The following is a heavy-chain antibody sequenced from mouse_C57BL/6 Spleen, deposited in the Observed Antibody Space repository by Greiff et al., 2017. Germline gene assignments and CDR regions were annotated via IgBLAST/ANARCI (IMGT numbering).Heavy chain of an antibody. CDR1: GFSLTSYG. V-gene: IGHV2-2*01. J-gene: IGHJ4*01. D-gene: IGHD2-3*01. CDR2: IWSGGST. Sequence: VKLQESGPGLVQPSQSLSITCTVSGFSLTSYGVHWVRQSPGKGLEWLGVIWSGGSTDYNAAFISRLSISKDNSKSQVFFKMNSLQADDTAIYYCASIYDGYYDAMDYWGQGTSVTVSS. CDR3: ASIYDGYYDAMDY.